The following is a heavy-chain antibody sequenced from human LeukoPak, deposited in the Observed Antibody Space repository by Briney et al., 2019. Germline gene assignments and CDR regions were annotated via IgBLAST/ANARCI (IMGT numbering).Heavy chain of an antibody. D-gene: IGHD5-12*01. J-gene: IGHJ4*02. CDR3: ARGGYSGYDLDY. CDR1: GFTFSDYY. CDR2: ISSSGSTI. V-gene: IGHV3-11*01. Sequence: GGSLRLSCAASGFTFSDYYMSWIRQAPAKGLEWVSYISSSGSTIYYADSVKGRFTISRDNAKKSVFLQMNRLRVEDTAVYYCARGGYSGYDLDYWGQGTLVTVSS.